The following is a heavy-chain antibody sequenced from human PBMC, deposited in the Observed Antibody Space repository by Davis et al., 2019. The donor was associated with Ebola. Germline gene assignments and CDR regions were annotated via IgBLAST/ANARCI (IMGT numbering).Heavy chain of an antibody. CDR3: ARQFDSSGYYYFDY. D-gene: IGHD3-22*01. CDR1: GGSISSYY. J-gene: IGHJ4*02. V-gene: IGHV4-59*08. Sequence: MPSETLSLTCTASGGSISSYYWSWIRQPPGKGLEWIGYIYYSGSTNYNPSLKSRVTISVDTSKNQFSLKLSSVTAADTAVYYCARQFDSSGYYYFDYWGQGTLVTVSS. CDR2: IYYSGST.